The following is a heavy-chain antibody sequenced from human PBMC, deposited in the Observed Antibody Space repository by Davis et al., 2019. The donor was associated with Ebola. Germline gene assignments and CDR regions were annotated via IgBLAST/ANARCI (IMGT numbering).Heavy chain of an antibody. Sequence: GSLRLSCSVSGASISSYYWSWIRQPPGKGLEWIGYIYYSGSTNYNPSLKSRVTISVDTSKNQFSLKLSSVTAADTAVYYCARVGPAALDYWGQGTLVTVSS. V-gene: IGHV4-59*01. J-gene: IGHJ4*02. CDR3: ARVGPAALDY. D-gene: IGHD2-2*01. CDR2: IYYSGST. CDR1: GASISSYY.